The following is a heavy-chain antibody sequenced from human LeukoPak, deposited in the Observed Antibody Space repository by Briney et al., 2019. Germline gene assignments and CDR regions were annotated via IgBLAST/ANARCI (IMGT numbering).Heavy chain of an antibody. CDR3: AKGEMATSN. V-gene: IGHV3-23*01. Sequence: AGGSLRLSCVASGFNFVIFAMSWVRQSPGGGLEWVASLGRSGGSKNYADSVKGRFTISRDNSKNTLFLQMNSLRVEDSAIYYCAKGEMATSNWGQGTLVTVSS. CDR2: LGRSGGSK. CDR1: GFNFVIFA. D-gene: IGHD5-24*01. J-gene: IGHJ4*02.